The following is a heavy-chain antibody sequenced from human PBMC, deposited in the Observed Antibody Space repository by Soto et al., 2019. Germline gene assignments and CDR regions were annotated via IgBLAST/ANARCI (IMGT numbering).Heavy chain of an antibody. CDR2: ISGSGGST. Sequence: GGSLRLSCAASGFTFSSYAMSWVRQAPGKGLEWVSAISGSGGSTYYADSVKGRFTISRDNSKNTLYLQMNSLRAEDRDVYYGEKVVKGGATAPPVAGAFDIWGQGTMVTVSS. D-gene: IGHD3-16*02. J-gene: IGHJ3*02. CDR1: GFTFSSYA. V-gene: IGHV3-23*01. CDR3: EKVVKGGATAPPVAGAFDI.